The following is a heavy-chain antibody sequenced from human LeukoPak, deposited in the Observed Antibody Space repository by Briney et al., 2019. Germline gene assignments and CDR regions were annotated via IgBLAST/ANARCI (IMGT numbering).Heavy chain of an antibody. CDR2: INHSGST. CDR1: GGSISSYY. V-gene: IGHV4-34*01. J-gene: IGHJ6*03. CDR3: ARQRGYYYYYMDV. D-gene: IGHD6-25*01. Sequence: PSETLSLTCTVSGGSISSYYWSWIRQPPGKGLEWIGEINHSGSTNYNPSLKSRVTISVDTSKNQFSLKLSSVTAADTAVYYCARQRGYYYYYMDVWGKGTTVTISS.